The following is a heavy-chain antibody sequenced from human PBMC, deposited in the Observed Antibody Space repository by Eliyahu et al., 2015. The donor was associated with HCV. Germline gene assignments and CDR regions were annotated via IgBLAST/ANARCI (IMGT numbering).Heavy chain of an antibody. Sequence: QVQLVESGGAVVQPGRSLRLSCAASGFTFSAXGXPWVRQAPGKGLGXVAVIWYDGSNKYYADSVKGRFTISRDNSKNTLYLLMNSLRAEDTAVYYCARDGNHYYDSSGFYENWFDPWGQGTLVTVSS. CDR2: IWYDGSNK. CDR1: GFTFSAXG. V-gene: IGHV3-33*01. CDR3: ARDGNHYYDSSGFYENWFDP. J-gene: IGHJ5*02. D-gene: IGHD3-22*01.